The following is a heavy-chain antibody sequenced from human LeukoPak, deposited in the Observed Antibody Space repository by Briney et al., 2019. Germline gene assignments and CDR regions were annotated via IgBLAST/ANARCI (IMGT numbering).Heavy chain of an antibody. V-gene: IGHV1-46*01. J-gene: IGHJ4*02. CDR2: ST. D-gene: IGHD3-16*01. Sequence: STTYAQKFQGRVTMTRDTSTSTVYMELSSLRSEDTAVYYCARERGGAVDYWGQGTLVTASS. CDR3: ARERGGAVDY.